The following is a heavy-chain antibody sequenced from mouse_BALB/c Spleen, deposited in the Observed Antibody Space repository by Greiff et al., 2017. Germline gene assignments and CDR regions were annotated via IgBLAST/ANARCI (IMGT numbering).Heavy chain of an antibody. CDR3: ADSIGTKDAMDY. CDR2: ISGYNGAT. J-gene: IGHJ4*01. CDR1: GYSFTGYY. V-gene: IGHV1S34*01. Sequence: LVKPGDSVKISCTASGYSFTGYYMHWVQQSHGKSLEWIGYISGYNGATSNNHKFKGKTTITVDTSTSTAFKQFNILTSEDSAVYCSADSIGTKDAMDYGGQGTSVTVSS. D-gene: IGHD2-14*01.